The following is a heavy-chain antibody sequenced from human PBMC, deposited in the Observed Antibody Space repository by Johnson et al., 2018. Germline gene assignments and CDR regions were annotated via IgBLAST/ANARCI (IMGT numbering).Heavy chain of an antibody. CDR2: IKQDGSDK. Sequence: VQLQESGGGLVQPGGSLRLSCAASGFTLSTYWMTWVRQPPGKGLEWVANIKQDGSDKYYVDSVKGRFSLSRDNARKALVLQMESLSAEDTAVYYCARRGLDGSTDHWGQGTLVTVSS. CDR1: GFTLSTYW. J-gene: IGHJ4*02. CDR3: ARRGLDGSTDH. D-gene: IGHD3-10*01. V-gene: IGHV3-7*01.